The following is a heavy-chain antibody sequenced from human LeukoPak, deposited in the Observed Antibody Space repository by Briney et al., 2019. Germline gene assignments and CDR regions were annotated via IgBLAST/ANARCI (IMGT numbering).Heavy chain of an antibody. CDR3: ARQVSREGHFDY. D-gene: IGHD1-26*01. J-gene: IGHJ4*02. CDR1: GFTFNNYW. CDR2: IKEDTSQK. V-gene: IGHV3-7*01. Sequence: PGGSLRLSCAASGFTFNNYWLSWVRQGPGKGLEWVAHIKEDTSQKYYVGSVEGRFTIPRDNARNSLYLQMNSLRGEDTAVYFCARQVSREGHFDYWGQGALVTVSS.